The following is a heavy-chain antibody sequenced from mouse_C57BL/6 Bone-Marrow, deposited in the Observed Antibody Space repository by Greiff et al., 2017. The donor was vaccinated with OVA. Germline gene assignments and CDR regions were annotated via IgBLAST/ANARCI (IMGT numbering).Heavy chain of an antibody. V-gene: IGHV5-9*01. CDR1: GFTFSSYT. J-gene: IGHJ1*03. CDR3: ARQGAYYYGSSYRYFDV. Sequence: EVHLVESGGGLVKPGGSLKLSCAASGFTFSSYTMSWVRQTPEKRLEWVATISGGGGNTYYPDSVKGRFTLSRDNAKNTLYLQMRSLRSEDTALYYCARQGAYYYGSSYRYFDVWGTGTTVTVSS. D-gene: IGHD1-1*01. CDR2: ISGGGGNT.